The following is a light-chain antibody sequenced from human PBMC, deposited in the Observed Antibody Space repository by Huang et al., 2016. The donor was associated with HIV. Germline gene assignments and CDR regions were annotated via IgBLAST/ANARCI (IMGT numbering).Light chain of an antibody. Sequence: DIQMTQSPSSLSASVGDRVTITCRASQSISTYLNWFQQKPGTAPKLLIYSASNLQSGVPSRFSGSGSVIDFTLTISSLQPEYFATYYCQQSYTTPITFGQGTKLDIK. J-gene: IGKJ2*01. V-gene: IGKV1-39*01. CDR1: QSISTY. CDR3: QQSYTTPIT. CDR2: SAS.